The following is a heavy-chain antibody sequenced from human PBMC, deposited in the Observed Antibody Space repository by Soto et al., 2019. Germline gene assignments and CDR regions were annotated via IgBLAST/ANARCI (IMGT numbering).Heavy chain of an antibody. CDR3: ARVFPGIAARPEDY. Sequence: GASVKVSCKASGYTFTSYDINWVRQATGQGLEWMGWMNPNSGNTGYAQKFQGRVTMTRNTSISTAYMELSSLRSEDTAVYYCARVFPGIAARPEDYWGQGTLVTVSS. J-gene: IGHJ4*02. D-gene: IGHD6-6*01. CDR2: MNPNSGNT. CDR1: GYTFTSYD. V-gene: IGHV1-8*01.